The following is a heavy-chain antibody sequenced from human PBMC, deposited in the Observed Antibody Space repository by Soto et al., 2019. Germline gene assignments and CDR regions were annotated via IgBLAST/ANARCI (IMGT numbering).Heavy chain of an antibody. Sequence: ASVKVSCKASGYTFTGYYMHWVRQAPGQGLEWMGWINPNSGGTNYAQKFQGWVTMTRDTSISTAYMELSRLRSDDTAVYYCARDLKLRYFDWSIPAYYYYGMDLWRPGTTVTASS. CDR2: INPNSGGT. D-gene: IGHD3-9*01. J-gene: IGHJ6*02. V-gene: IGHV1-2*04. CDR1: GYTFTGYY. CDR3: ARDLKLRYFDWSIPAYYYYGMDL.